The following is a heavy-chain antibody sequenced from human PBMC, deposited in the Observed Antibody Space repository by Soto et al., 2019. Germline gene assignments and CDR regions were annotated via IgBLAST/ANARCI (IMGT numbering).Heavy chain of an antibody. CDR3: ARGGSGSDWDYYGMDV. J-gene: IGHJ6*02. Sequence: EVQLVESGGGLVQPGGSLRLSCAGSALTASKNYMSWVRQPPGKGLEWVSVIYSGGTTYYADSGKDRFSISRDNSKSTLYLQMDNLRAEDTAVYYCARGGSGSDWDYYGMDVWGQGTTVTVSS. D-gene: IGHD3-10*01. CDR1: ALTASKNY. CDR2: IYSGGTT. V-gene: IGHV3-66*01.